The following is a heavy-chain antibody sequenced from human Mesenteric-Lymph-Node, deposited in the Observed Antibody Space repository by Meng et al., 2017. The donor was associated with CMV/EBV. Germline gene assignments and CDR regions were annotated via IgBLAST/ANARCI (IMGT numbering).Heavy chain of an antibody. V-gene: IGHV1-69*05. D-gene: IGHD5-24*01. CDR3: ARCPNAYNYYFDY. CDR1: GGTFSSYV. Sequence: KASGGTFSSYVINWVRQAPGQGLEWMGGIIPIFGTTNYAQKFQGGVTITTDDATSTVHMELSSLRSEDTAVYYCARCPNAYNYYFDYWGQGTLVTVSS. J-gene: IGHJ4*02. CDR2: IIPIFGTT.